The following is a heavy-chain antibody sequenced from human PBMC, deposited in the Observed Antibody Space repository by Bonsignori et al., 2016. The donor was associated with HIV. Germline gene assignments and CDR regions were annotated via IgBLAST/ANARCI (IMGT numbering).Heavy chain of an antibody. CDR2: ISSSSSYI. Sequence: GGSLRLSCAASGFTFSSYSMNWVRQAPGKGLEWVSSISSSSSYIYYADSVKGRFAISRDNAKNSLYLQMNSLRAEDTAVYYCARAKSSSWYDAFDIWGQGTMITVSS. V-gene: IGHV3-21*01. D-gene: IGHD6-13*01. CDR3: ARAKSSSWYDAFDI. CDR1: GFTFSSYS. J-gene: IGHJ3*02.